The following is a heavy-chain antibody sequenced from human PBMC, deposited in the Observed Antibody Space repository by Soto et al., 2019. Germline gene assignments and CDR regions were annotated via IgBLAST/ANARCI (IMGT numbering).Heavy chain of an antibody. Sequence: GASVKVSCKASGDTDTNYVISWVRQAPGQGLEWMGGIFPKFGTTYSAQKLQDRLTITADESTSTAYMELSSLRSEDTAVYYCARDTLNCSGGSCYPAFYYYGMDVWGQGTTVTVSS. CDR1: GDTDTNYV. V-gene: IGHV1-69*13. CDR2: IFPKFGTT. J-gene: IGHJ6*02. CDR3: ARDTLNCSGGSCYPAFYYYGMDV. D-gene: IGHD2-15*01.